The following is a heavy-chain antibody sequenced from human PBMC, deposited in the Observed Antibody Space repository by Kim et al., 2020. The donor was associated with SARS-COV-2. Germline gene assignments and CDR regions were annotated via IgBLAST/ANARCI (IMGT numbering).Heavy chain of an antibody. CDR3: AHSYDYVWGSYRNRPRFDY. J-gene: IGHJ4*02. CDR1: GFSLSTSGVG. Sequence: SGPTLVKPTQTLTLTCTFSGFSLSTSGVGVGWIRQPPGKALEWLALIYWDDDKRYSPSLKSRLTITKDTSKNQVVLTMTNMDPVDTATYYCAHSYDYVWGSYRNRPRFDYWGQGTLVTVSS. D-gene: IGHD3-16*02. V-gene: IGHV2-5*02. CDR2: IYWDDDK.